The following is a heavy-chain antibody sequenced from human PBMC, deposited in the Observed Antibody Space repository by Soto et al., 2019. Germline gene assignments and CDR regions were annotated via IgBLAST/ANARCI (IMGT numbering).Heavy chain of an antibody. CDR1: GYSFTSYW. Sequence: GESLKISCKGSGYSFTSYWIGWVRQMPGKGLEWMGIIYPDDSDIRYSPSFQGQVTISVDKSISTAYLQWSSLQDSDTAMYYCAGLTGNYYDYWGQGSLVTVSS. CDR3: AGLTGNYYDY. CDR2: IYPDDSDI. J-gene: IGHJ4*02. V-gene: IGHV5-51*01.